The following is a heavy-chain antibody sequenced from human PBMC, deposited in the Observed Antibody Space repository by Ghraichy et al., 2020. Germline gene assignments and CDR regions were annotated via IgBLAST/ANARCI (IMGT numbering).Heavy chain of an antibody. CDR1: GFTVSNAW. CDR2: IKSKTDGGTP. Sequence: GESLNISCAASGFTVSNAWMSWVRQAPGKGLEWVGHIKSKTDGGTPDYAAPVKGRFTFSRDDSKNTLFLQMNSLKTEDTAVYYCTTTNFIAVVTATHDYWGQGTLVTVSS. D-gene: IGHD2-21*02. J-gene: IGHJ4*02. V-gene: IGHV3-15*01. CDR3: TTTNFIAVVTATHDY.